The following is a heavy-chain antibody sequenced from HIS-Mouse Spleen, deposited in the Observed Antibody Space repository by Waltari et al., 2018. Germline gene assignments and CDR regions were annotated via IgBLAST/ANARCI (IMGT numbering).Heavy chain of an antibody. J-gene: IGHJ2*01. V-gene: IGHV4-39*07. CDR2: IYYSGTT. CDR3: AREIPYSSSWYDWYFDL. Sequence: QLQLQESGPGLVKPSETLSLTCTVSGGSISSSSYYWGWFRQPPGKGLDWIGSIYYSGTTYYDPSLKSRVTISVDTSKNQFSLKLRAVTAADTAVYYCAREIPYSSSWYDWYFDLWGRGTLVTVSS. D-gene: IGHD6-13*01. CDR1: GGSISSSSYY.